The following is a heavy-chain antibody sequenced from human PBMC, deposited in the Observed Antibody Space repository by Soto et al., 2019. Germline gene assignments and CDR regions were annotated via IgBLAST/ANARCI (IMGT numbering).Heavy chain of an antibody. V-gene: IGHV4-59*01. J-gene: IGHJ3*02. CDR1: GGSISSYY. CDR3: ASQSDAFDI. CDR2: IYYSGST. Sequence: SETLSLTCTVSGGSISSYYWIWIRQPPGKGLEWIGYIYYSGSTNYNPSLKSRVTISVDTSKNQFSPKLSSVTAADTAVYYCASQSDAFDIWGQGTMVTVSS.